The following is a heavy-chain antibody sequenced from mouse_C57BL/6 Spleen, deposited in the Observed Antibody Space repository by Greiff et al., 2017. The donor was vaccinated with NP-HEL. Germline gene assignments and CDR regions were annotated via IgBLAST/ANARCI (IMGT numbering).Heavy chain of an antibody. J-gene: IGHJ2*01. CDR1: GYTFTSYG. CDR2: IYPRSGNT. D-gene: IGHD4-1*01. V-gene: IGHV1-81*01. CDR3: ASPLTFDY. Sequence: VQLQQSGAELARPGASVKLSCKASGYTFTSYGISWVKQRTGQGLEWIGEIYPRSGNTYYNEKFKGKATLTADKSASTASMELRSLTSEDSAVYFCASPLTFDYWGQGTTLTVSS.